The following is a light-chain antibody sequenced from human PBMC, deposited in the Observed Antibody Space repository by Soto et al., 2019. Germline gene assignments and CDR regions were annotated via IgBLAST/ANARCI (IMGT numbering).Light chain of an antibody. CDR3: SSFTSSITQYV. CDR2: EVS. CDR1: SSDDNDYYY. J-gene: IGLJ1*01. Sequence: QSVLTQPASASGSPGQSITISCTGTSSDDNDYYYVSWYQQHPGKAPKLILFEVSRRPSGVSSRFSGSKSGNTASLTISGLQAEDEADYYCSSFTSSITQYVFGTGTKLTVL. V-gene: IGLV2-14*01.